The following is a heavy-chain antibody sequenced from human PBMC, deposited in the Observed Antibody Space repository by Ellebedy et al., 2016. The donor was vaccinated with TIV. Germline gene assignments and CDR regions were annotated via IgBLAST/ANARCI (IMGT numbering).Heavy chain of an antibody. J-gene: IGHJ6*02. CDR3: ARGWRVYYYGMDV. V-gene: IGHV4-59*01. D-gene: IGHD3-3*01. Sequence: GSLRLSCAVYGGSFSGYYWSWIRQPPGKGLEWIGYIYYSGSTNYNPSLKSRVTISVDTSKNQFSLKLSSVTAAETAVYYFARGWRVYYYGMDVWGQGTTVTVSS. CDR2: IYYSGST. CDR1: GGSFSGYY.